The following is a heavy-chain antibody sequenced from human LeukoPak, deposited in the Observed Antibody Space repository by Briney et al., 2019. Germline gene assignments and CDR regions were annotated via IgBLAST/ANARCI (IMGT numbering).Heavy chain of an antibody. V-gene: IGHV3-64*01. CDR1: GFTFNSYA. J-gene: IGHJ6*02. Sequence: PGGSLRLSCAASGFTFNSYAMQWVRQAPGKGLEFVSVIDSIGDNTYTTNSVKGRFSISRDNAKNSLYLQMSSLRAEDTAVYYCAREASSSWSYYYYGMDVWGQGTTVTVSS. CDR2: IDSIGDNT. D-gene: IGHD6-13*01. CDR3: AREASSSWSYYYYGMDV.